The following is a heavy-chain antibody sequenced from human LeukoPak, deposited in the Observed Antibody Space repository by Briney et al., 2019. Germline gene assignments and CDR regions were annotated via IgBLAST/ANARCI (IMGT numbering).Heavy chain of an antibody. D-gene: IGHD4-17*01. Sequence: PSETLSLTCAVYGGSFSGYYWSWIRQPPGKGLEWIGEINHSGSTNYNPSLKSRVTISVDTSKNQFSLKLSSVTAADTAVYYCARGVRRYGDYVGYYYYYMDVWGKGTTVTVSS. CDR2: INHSGST. V-gene: IGHV4-34*01. CDR1: GGSFSGYY. CDR3: ARGVRRYGDYVGYYYYYMDV. J-gene: IGHJ6*03.